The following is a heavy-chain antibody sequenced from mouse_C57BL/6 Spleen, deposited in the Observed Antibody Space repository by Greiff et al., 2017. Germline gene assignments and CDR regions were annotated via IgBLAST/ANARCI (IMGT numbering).Heavy chain of an antibody. V-gene: IGHV1-72*01. Sequence: VQLQQPGAELVKPGASVKLSCKASGYTFTSYWMHWVKQRPGRGLEWIGRIDPNSGGTKYNEKFKGKATLTVDKTSSNAHMQLSSLTSEDSAVYYYARSDSTIVTTYYFDYWGQGTTLTVSS. CDR3: ARSDSTIVTTYYFDY. CDR1: GYTFTSYW. CDR2: IDPNSGGT. D-gene: IGHD2-5*01. J-gene: IGHJ2*01.